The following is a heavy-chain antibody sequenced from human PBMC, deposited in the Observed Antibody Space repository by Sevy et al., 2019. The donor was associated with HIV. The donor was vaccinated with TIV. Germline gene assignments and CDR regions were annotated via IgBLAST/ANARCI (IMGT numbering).Heavy chain of an antibody. D-gene: IGHD5-12*01. Sequence: GGSLRLSCVASGLTVGSLSINWVRQAPGKGLEWVSLIYSAGNTFYSDSVKGRFTISRDNSNNTLDLQMNSLSAEDTAIYYCARIKGASYSYAMDVWGQGTTVTVSS. CDR2: IYSAGNT. CDR3: ARIKGASYSYAMDV. J-gene: IGHJ6*02. CDR1: GLTVGSLS. V-gene: IGHV3-53*01.